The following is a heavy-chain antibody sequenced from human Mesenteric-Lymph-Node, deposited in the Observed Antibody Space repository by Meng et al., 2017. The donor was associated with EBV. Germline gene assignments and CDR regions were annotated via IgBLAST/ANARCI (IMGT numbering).Heavy chain of an antibody. J-gene: IGHJ4*02. CDR2: ISSSGIYI. V-gene: IGHV3-21*06. Sequence: EVQLVESGGGLVKPGGSXXLSGAASGFTFSSYIMNWVRQAPEKGLEWVSSISSSGIYIYYADSLKGRFTISRDNAKNSLYLQMDSLRAEDTALYYCARDSGTPVTGDFDYWGQGTLVTVSA. D-gene: IGHD6-19*01. CDR3: ARDSGTPVTGDFDY. CDR1: GFTFSSYI.